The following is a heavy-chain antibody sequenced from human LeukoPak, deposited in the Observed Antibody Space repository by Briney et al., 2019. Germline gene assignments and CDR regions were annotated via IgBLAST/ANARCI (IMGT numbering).Heavy chain of an antibody. CDR2: ISSSSSYI. Sequence: PGGSLRLSCEGSGLTFEDYTMHWVRQAPGKGLEWVSSISSSSSYIYYADSVKGRFTISRDNAKNSLYLQMNSLRAEDTAVYYCARAFWSGYYRSGGGDAFDIWGQGTMVTVSS. J-gene: IGHJ3*02. D-gene: IGHD3-3*01. CDR1: GLTFEDYT. CDR3: ARAFWSGYYRSGGGDAFDI. V-gene: IGHV3-21*01.